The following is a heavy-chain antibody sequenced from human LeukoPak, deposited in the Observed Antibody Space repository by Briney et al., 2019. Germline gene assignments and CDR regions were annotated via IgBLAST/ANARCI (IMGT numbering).Heavy chain of an antibody. Sequence: GGSLRLSCAASGFTFDDCGMSWVCQAPAKGLEWVSGINWNGGSTGYADSVKGRFTISRDNAKNSLYLQMNSLRAEDTALYHCARAIHYGDYLLGMDVWGQGTTVTVSS. D-gene: IGHD4-17*01. J-gene: IGHJ6*02. CDR2: INWNGGST. CDR1: GFTFDDCG. V-gene: IGHV3-20*01. CDR3: ARAIHYGDYLLGMDV.